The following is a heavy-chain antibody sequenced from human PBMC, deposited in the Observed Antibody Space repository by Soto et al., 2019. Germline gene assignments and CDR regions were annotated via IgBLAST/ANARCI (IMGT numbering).Heavy chain of an antibody. CDR1: GFSFSDYY. D-gene: IGHD2-15*01. Sequence: QVQLVESGGGLVKPGGSLRVSCAASGFSFSDYYMTWIRQAPGKGLEWVSYISGSGDNIHYADSVKGRFTISRDNAKNSLYLQMDSLRVEDTAVNYCARGACITCYYDDWFDTWGQGTLVTVSS. CDR2: ISGSGDNI. J-gene: IGHJ5*02. CDR3: ARGACITCYYDDWFDT. V-gene: IGHV3-11*01.